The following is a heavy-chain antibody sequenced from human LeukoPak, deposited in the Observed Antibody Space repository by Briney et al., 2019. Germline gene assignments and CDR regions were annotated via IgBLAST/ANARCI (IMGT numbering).Heavy chain of an antibody. CDR2: ISHSGIA. J-gene: IGHJ4*02. CDR1: GGSFSGYY. CDR3: ARGVIAVAGPIDY. V-gene: IGHV4-34*01. D-gene: IGHD6-19*01. Sequence: PSETLSLTCAVYGGSFSGYYWSWIRQPPGKGLEWIGEISHSGIANYNPSLRSRVTFSVDKSKNQFSLSLRSMTAADKAVYYCARGVIAVAGPIDYWGQGTLVTVSS.